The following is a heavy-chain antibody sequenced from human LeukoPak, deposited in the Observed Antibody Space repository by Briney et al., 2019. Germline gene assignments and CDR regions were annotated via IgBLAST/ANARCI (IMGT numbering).Heavy chain of an antibody. CDR3: AREPARNSGYDYGIDY. Sequence: PSETLSLTCTVSGGSISSGDYYWSWIRQPPGKGLEWIGYIYYSGGTYYNPSLKSRVTISVDTSKNQFSLKLSSVTAADTAVYYCAREPARNSGYDYGIDYWGQGTLVTVSS. V-gene: IGHV4-30-4*01. CDR1: GGSISSGDYY. CDR2: IYYSGGT. D-gene: IGHD5-12*01. J-gene: IGHJ4*02.